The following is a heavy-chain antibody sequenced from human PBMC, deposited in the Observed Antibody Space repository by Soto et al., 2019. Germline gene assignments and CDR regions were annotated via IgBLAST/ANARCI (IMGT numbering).Heavy chain of an antibody. CDR1: GFTFSSYW. Sequence: GGSLRLSCAASGFTFSSYWMIWVRQAPGKGLEWVANIKQDGSEKYYVDSVKGRFTISRVNAKNSLYLQMNSLRAEDTAVYYCACSSSGPYYWGQGTLVTVSS. D-gene: IGHD6-19*01. CDR3: ACSSSGPYY. V-gene: IGHV3-7*05. J-gene: IGHJ4*02. CDR2: IKQDGSEK.